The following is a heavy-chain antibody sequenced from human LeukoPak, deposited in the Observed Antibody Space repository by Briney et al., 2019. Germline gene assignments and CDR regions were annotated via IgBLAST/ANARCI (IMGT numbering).Heavy chain of an antibody. CDR3: AKGSGYSFEY. D-gene: IGHD3-22*01. V-gene: IGHV3-23*01. CDR2: VSASGGTT. CDR1: GFTFSSSA. J-gene: IGHJ4*02. Sequence: GGSLRLPCAASGFTFSSSAMRWVRQAPGEGLEWVSSVSASGGTTYYADSVKGRFTISRDNSKNTLYLQMNSLRAEDTALYYCAKGSGYSFEYWGQGTLVTVSS.